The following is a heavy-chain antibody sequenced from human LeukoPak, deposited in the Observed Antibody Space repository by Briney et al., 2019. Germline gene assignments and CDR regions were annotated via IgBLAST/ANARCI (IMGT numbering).Heavy chain of an antibody. D-gene: IGHD3-22*01. Sequence: PSETLSLTCTVSGGSISSGDYYWSWIRQPPGKGLEWIGYIYYSGSTYYNPSLKSRVTMSVDTSKNQFSLKLGSVTAADTAVYYCARERDYYDSSGYYSTRPFDYWGQGTLVTVSS. J-gene: IGHJ4*02. V-gene: IGHV4-61*08. CDR3: ARERDYYDSSGYYSTRPFDY. CDR2: IYYSGST. CDR1: GGSISSGDYY.